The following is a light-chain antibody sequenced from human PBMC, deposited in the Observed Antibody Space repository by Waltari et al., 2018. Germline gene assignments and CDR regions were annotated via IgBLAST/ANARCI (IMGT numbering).Light chain of an antibody. J-gene: IGKJ1*01. CDR1: QRITTN. V-gene: IGKV3-15*01. CDR3: LQYSNWYRT. Sequence: IVMTQSPATLSVSPGETATLSCRAKQRITTNLAWFQQKPGQAPRLLIYDASSRATGIPDRFSGGGSGTDFTVTISSLQSADFAVYYCLQYSNWYRTFGPGTKVEIK. CDR2: DAS.